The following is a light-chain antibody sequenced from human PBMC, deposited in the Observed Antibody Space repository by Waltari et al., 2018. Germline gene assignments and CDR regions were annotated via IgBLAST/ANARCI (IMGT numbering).Light chain of an antibody. CDR1: SSDIGIYNF. V-gene: IGLV2-14*03. J-gene: IGLJ3*02. CDR2: GVS. Sequence: QSALTQPASVSGSPGQSITISCTGTSSDIGIYNFVSLYQQHPDKAPKLVIYGVSNRPAGVSTRFSGSKSGNTASLTISGLQAEDEADYYCSSYTSTSSPWVFGGGTKLTVL. CDR3: SSYTSTSSPWV.